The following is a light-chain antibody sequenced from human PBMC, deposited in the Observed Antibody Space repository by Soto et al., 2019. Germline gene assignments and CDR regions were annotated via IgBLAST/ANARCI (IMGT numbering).Light chain of an antibody. CDR2: GNS. CDR1: SSNIGAGYD. V-gene: IGLV1-40*01. J-gene: IGLJ2*01. Sequence: QYVLTQPPSVSGAPGQRVTISCTGSSSNIGAGYDVHWYQQLPGTAPKLLIYGNSNRPSGVPDRFSGSKSGTSASLAITGLQDEDEADYYCQSYDSSVSTVVFGGGTKLTVL. CDR3: QSYDSSVSTVV.